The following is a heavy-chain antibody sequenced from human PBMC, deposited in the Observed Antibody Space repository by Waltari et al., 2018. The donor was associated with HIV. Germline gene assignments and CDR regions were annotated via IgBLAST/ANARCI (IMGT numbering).Heavy chain of an antibody. Sequence: QVQLQESGPGLVKPSETLSLTCAVSGYSISSGSYWGWIRQPPGKGLEWIGSIYHSGSTYYNPSLKSRVTISVDTSKNQFSLKLSSVTAADTAVYYCAGYGGLNAFDIWGQGTMVTVSS. J-gene: IGHJ3*02. D-gene: IGHD4-17*01. V-gene: IGHV4-38-2*01. CDR1: GYSISSGSY. CDR2: IYHSGST. CDR3: AGYGGLNAFDI.